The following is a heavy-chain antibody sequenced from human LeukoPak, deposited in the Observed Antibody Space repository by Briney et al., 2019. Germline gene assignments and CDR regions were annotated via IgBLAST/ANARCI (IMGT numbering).Heavy chain of an antibody. Sequence: ASVKVSCKASGYTFSKFGIGWLRQAPGQGPEWMGWINVYNGNTNYAQKLQGRVTMTTDTSTSTAYMELSRLRSDDTAVYYCARADITIIKYYFDYWGQGTLVTVSS. CDR1: GYTFSKFG. J-gene: IGHJ4*02. D-gene: IGHD3-3*01. CDR2: INVYNGNT. V-gene: IGHV1-18*01. CDR3: ARADITIIKYYFDY.